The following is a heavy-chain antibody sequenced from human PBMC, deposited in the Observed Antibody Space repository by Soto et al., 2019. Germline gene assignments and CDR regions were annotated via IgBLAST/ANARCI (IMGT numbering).Heavy chain of an antibody. CDR3: ARETPTASGMDS. D-gene: IGHD6-13*01. Sequence: QVQLQESGPGLVKSSQTLSLTCTVSGGSISSGGYYWTWIRQHPGQGLEWIGDIYYSGTTYYNPSLKSRVTISMDTSKNQFSLKLSSVTAAATAMYYCARETPTASGMDSWGQGTLVTVSS. V-gene: IGHV4-31*03. CDR2: IYYSGTT. CDR1: GGSISSGGYY. J-gene: IGHJ4*02.